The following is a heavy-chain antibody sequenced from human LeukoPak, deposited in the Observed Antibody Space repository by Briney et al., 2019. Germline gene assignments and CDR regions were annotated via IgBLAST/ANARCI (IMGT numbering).Heavy chain of an antibody. CDR1: GFTFSNYA. J-gene: IGHJ5*02. CDR2: IYGSDDKT. Sequence: PGGSLRLSCVASGFTFSNYAMSWVRQAPGKGLELVSGIYGSDDKTVYGDAVKGRFTISRDNSKNTLYLQMNSLRADDTAVYYCPKTQGYYDAWGQGALVPVSS. CDR3: PKTQGYYDA. D-gene: IGHD2-15*01. V-gene: IGHV3-23*01.